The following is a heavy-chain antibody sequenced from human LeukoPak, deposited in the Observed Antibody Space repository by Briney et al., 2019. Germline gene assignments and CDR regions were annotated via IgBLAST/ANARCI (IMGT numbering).Heavy chain of an antibody. CDR3: ARGYTAMVTDY. J-gene: IGHJ4*02. V-gene: IGHV4-59*01. CDR1: GGSISSYY. Sequence: SETLSLTCTVSGGSISSYYWSWIRQPPGKGLEWIGYIYYSGSTNYNPSLKSRVTISVDTSKNQFSLKLSSVTAADTAVYYRARGYTAMVTDYWGQGTLVTVSS. D-gene: IGHD5-18*01. CDR2: IYYSGST.